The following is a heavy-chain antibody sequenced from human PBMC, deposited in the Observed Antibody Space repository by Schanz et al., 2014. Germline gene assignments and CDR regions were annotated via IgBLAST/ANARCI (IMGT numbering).Heavy chain of an antibody. J-gene: IGHJ6*02. CDR2: INPSGGST. Sequence: QVQLVQSGAEVKKPGSSVNVSCEASGGTFGRYTISWLRQAPGQGLEWMGIINPSGGSTTYAQKFQGRVTVTRDTSISTAYMELSRLKSDDTAVYYCARALFGSGHGDVWGQGTTVTVSS. V-gene: IGHV1-46*01. CDR3: ARALFGSGHGDV. D-gene: IGHD3-10*01. CDR1: GGTFGRYT.